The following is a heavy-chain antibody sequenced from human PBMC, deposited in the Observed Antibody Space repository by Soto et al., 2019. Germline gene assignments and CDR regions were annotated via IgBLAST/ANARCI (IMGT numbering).Heavy chain of an antibody. J-gene: IGHJ3*02. Sequence: ASVKVSCKVSGYTLTELSMHWVRQAPGKGLEWMGGFDPEDGETIYAQKFQGRVTMTEDTSTDTAYMELSSLRSEDTAVYYCALLNWGSLFSAFDIWGQGTMVTVSS. CDR3: ALLNWGSLFSAFDI. V-gene: IGHV1-24*01. CDR1: GYTLTELS. D-gene: IGHD7-27*01. CDR2: FDPEDGET.